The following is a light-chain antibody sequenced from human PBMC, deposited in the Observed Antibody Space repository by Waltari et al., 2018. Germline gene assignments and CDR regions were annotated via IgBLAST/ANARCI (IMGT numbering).Light chain of an antibody. CDR3: QQYDDFPPYI. V-gene: IGKV1-33*01. J-gene: IGKJ2*01. Sequence: DIQMTQSPSSLSASVGDRVTIPCQASRDIKNFLNWYQQKPGKAPKLLSYDASNLEIGVPSRFSGRGSGTHFTFTISSLQPEDVATYYCQQYDDFPPYIFGQGTKVDIK. CDR1: RDIKNF. CDR2: DAS.